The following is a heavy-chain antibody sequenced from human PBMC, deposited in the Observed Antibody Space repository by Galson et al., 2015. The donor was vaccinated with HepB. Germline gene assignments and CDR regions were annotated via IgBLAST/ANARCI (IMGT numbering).Heavy chain of an antibody. CDR2: ISGSGSST. V-gene: IGHV3-23*01. CDR3: AILILRAFRSSDY. CDR1: GFPFSSYG. Sequence: SLRLSCAASGFPFSSYGMSWVRQPPGKGLEWVSLISGSGSSTYYADSVKGRFTISGDNSKNTLYLQMNSLRAEDTAIYYCAILILRAFRSSDYWGQGTLVTVSS. J-gene: IGHJ4*02. D-gene: IGHD3-9*01.